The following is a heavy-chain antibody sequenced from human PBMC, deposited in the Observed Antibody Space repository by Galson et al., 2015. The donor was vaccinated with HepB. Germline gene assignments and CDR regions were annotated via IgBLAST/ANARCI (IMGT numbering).Heavy chain of an antibody. Sequence: LGLACAASGVTVSIHIMSWAGQAQGKGLESGSPIVFGGSAHYADSVKGRFTISRDNSKNTLYLQMNSLTAEDTAVYYSASYITMKIYWGQGTLVTVSS. V-gene: IGHV3-66*01. CDR1: GVTVSIHI. CDR2: IVFGGSA. D-gene: IGHD3-22*01. CDR3: ASYITMKIY. J-gene: IGHJ4*02.